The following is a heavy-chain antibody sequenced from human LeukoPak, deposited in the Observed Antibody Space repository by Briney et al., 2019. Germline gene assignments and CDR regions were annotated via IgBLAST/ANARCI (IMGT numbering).Heavy chain of an antibody. Sequence: GGSLRLSCAASGFTFSSYWMHWVRQAPGKGLVWVSRINSDGSSTSYADSVKGRFTIFRDNAKNTLYLQMNSLRAEDTAVYYCARDPSPAYGDYVHYYYYGMDVWGQGTTVTVSS. V-gene: IGHV3-74*01. J-gene: IGHJ6*02. D-gene: IGHD4-17*01. CDR2: INSDGSST. CDR3: ARDPSPAYGDYVHYYYYGMDV. CDR1: GFTFSSYW.